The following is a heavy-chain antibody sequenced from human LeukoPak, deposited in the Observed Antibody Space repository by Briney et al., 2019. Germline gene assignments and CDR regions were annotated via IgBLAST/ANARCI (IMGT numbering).Heavy chain of an antibody. V-gene: IGHV3-23*01. CDR1: GFTFSSYG. D-gene: IGHD2-15*01. Sequence: GGSLRLSCAASGFTFSSYGMSWVRQAPGKGLEWVSAISGSGSSTYYAASVKGRFTISRDNSKNTLYLQMNSLRAEDTAVYYCAKANVKYCSGGSCFDAFDIWGQGTMVTVSS. CDR2: ISGSGSST. J-gene: IGHJ3*02. CDR3: AKANVKYCSGGSCFDAFDI.